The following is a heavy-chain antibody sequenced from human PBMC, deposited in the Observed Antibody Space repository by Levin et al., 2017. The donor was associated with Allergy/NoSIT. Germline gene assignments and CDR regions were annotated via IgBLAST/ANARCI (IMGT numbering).Heavy chain of an antibody. Sequence: GESLKISCAASGFTFSRYSMHWVRQAPGKGLEWVAVISYDGSSEYYADSVKGRFTISRDNSMNTLYLQMNSLRADDTAVYYCSTDLESGYSYGYDGGAREYWGQGTLVTVSS. CDR2: ISYDGSSE. J-gene: IGHJ4*02. D-gene: IGHD5-18*01. CDR3: STDLESGYSYGYDGGAREY. CDR1: GFTFSRYS. V-gene: IGHV3-30-3*01.